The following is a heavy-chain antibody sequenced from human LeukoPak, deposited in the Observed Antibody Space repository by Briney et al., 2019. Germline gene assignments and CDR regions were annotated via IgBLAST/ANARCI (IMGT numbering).Heavy chain of an antibody. J-gene: IGHJ4*02. CDR3: ARGLPTTVYDY. Sequence: SETLSLTCTVPGVSISSYYWSWIRQPPGKGLEWIGEINHSGSTYYNPSLKSRVTISVDTSKNHFSLKLTSVTAADTAVYYCARGLPTTVYDYWGQGTLVTVSS. CDR1: GVSISSYY. V-gene: IGHV4-59*12. D-gene: IGHD4-17*01. CDR2: INHSGST.